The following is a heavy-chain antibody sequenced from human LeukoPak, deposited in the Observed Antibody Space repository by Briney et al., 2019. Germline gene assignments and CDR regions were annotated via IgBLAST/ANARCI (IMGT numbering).Heavy chain of an antibody. Sequence: QPGGSLRLSCAGSGFTTGFTFSDYGIHWVRQAPGKGLEWVAVISYDGSNKYYADSVKGRFTISRDNSKNTLYLQMNSLRAEDTAVYYCAKDSEVRGVIGYWGQGTLVTVSS. V-gene: IGHV3-30*18. D-gene: IGHD3-10*01. J-gene: IGHJ4*02. CDR2: ISYDGSNK. CDR1: GFTTGFTFSDYG. CDR3: AKDSEVRGVIGY.